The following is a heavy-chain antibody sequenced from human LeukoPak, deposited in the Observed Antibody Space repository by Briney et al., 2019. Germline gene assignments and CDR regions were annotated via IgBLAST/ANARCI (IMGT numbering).Heavy chain of an antibody. CDR2: IIPILGIA. V-gene: IGHV1-69*04. J-gene: IGHJ4*02. Sequence: GASVKVSCKASGGTFSSYAISWVRQAPGQGLEWMGRIIPILGIANYAQKFQGRVTLTADKSTSTAYMELSSMRSEDTAVYYCARGNTAAAGRDYFDYWGQGTLVTVSS. CDR3: ARGNTAAAGRDYFDY. CDR1: GGTFSSYA. D-gene: IGHD6-13*01.